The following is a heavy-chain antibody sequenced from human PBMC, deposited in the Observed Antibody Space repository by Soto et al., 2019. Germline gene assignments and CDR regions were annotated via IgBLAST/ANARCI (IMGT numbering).Heavy chain of an antibody. CDR3: ARDGSVAGTTDFDY. V-gene: IGHV4-4*07. J-gene: IGHJ4*02. CDR1: GGSISSYY. D-gene: IGHD6-19*01. Sequence: QVQLQESCPGLVKPSETLSLTCTVSGGSISSYYWSWIRQPAGKGLEWIGRIYTSGSTNYNPSLKSRVTMSVDTSKNQFSLKLSSVTAADTAVYYCARDGSVAGTTDFDYWGQGTLVTVSS. CDR2: IYTSGST.